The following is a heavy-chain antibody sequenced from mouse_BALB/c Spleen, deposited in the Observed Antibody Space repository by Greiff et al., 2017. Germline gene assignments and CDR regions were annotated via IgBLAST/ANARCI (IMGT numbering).Heavy chain of an antibody. Sequence: VHVKQSGPELVKPGASVKMSCKASGYTFTSYVMHWVKQKPGQGLEWIGYINPYNDGTKYNEKFKGKATLTSDKSSSTAYMELSSLTSEDSAVYYCARPARATYFDYWGQGTTLTVSS. CDR2: INPYNDGT. D-gene: IGHD3-1*01. V-gene: IGHV1-14*01. J-gene: IGHJ2*01. CDR3: ARPARATYFDY. CDR1: GYTFTSYV.